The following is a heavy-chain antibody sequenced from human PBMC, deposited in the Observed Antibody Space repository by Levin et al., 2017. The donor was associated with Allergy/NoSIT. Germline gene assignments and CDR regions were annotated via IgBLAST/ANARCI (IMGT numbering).Heavy chain of an antibody. CDR3: ATRGGSSGSYNPLDY. CDR1: GYTFTAYY. D-gene: IGHD3-10*01. J-gene: IGHJ4*02. Sequence: GESLKISCKASGYTFTAYYMHWVRQAPGQGLEWMGWINPNSGGTNYAQKFQGRVTMTRDTSISTAYMELSRLTSDDTAVYYCATRGGSSGSYNPLDYWGQGTLVTVSS. CDR2: INPNSGGT. V-gene: IGHV1-2*02.